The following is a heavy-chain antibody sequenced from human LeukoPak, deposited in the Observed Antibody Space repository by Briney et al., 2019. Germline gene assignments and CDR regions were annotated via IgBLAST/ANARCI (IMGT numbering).Heavy chain of an antibody. J-gene: IGHJ5*02. D-gene: IGHD6-19*01. CDR2: ISYDGSNK. CDR3: ARFSGYSSGWNH. Sequence: GGSLRLSCAASGFTFSSYAMHWVRQAPGKGLEWVAVISYDGSNKYYADSVKGRFTISRDNSKNTLYLQMNSLRAEDTAVYYCARFSGYSSGWNHWGQGTLVTVSS. V-gene: IGHV3-30-3*01. CDR1: GFTFSSYA.